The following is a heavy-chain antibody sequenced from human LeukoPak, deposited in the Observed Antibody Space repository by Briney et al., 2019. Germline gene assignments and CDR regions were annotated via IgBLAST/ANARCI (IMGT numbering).Heavy chain of an antibody. V-gene: IGHV1-8*01. CDR1: GYTFTSYD. J-gene: IGHJ4*02. D-gene: IGHD5-18*01. CDR2: MNPNSGNT. Sequence: EASVKVSCKASGYTFTSYDINWVRQATGQGLEWMGWMNPNSGNTGYAQKFQGRVTMTRNTSISTAYMELSSLRSEDTAVYYCARLVLYSYGHRVYYFDYWGQGTLVTVSS. CDR3: ARLVLYSYGHRVYYFDY.